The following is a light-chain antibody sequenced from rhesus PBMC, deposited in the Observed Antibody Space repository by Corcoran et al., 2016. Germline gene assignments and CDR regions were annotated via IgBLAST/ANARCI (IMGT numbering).Light chain of an antibody. CDR1: QGISSY. Sequence: DIQMTQSPSSLSASVGDTVTITCRASQGISSYLNWFQQKPGKAPKLLIYDASSLESGVPSRFSGSGSWTDFPLTISSLQPEDFAAYYCLQHNTYPYSFGQGTKVEIK. V-gene: IGKV1-28*03. CDR3: LQHNTYPYS. CDR2: DAS. J-gene: IGKJ2*01.